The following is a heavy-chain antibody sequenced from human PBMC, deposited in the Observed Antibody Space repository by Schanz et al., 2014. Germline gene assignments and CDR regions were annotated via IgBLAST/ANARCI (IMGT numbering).Heavy chain of an antibody. CDR2: VSFDGSNK. D-gene: IGHD5-12*01. CDR3: AKHLESPDIVGTIFDS. CDR1: GFTFTSYA. Sequence: QVQLVESGGGVVQPGGSLRLSCAASGFTFTSYAMHWVRQAPGKGLEWVAIVSFDGSNKYYADSVRGRFTLSRDNSKNTLYLQMNSLRAEDTAVYFCAKHLESPDIVGTIFDSWGQGTLVSVSS. V-gene: IGHV3-30*04. J-gene: IGHJ4*02.